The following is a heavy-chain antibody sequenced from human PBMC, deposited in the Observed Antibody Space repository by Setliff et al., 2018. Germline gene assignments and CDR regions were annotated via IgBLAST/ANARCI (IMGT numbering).Heavy chain of an antibody. D-gene: IGHD2-2*01. V-gene: IGHV4-38-2*02. CDR2: IYYSVST. J-gene: IGHJ4*02. CDR3: AREQYQLLFLTARSEIDY. Sequence: SETLSLTCAVSGYSISSGYYWGWIRQPPGKGLEWIGSIYYSVSTNYNPSLKSRVTISVDTSKNQFSLKLSSVTAADTAVYYCAREQYQLLFLTARSEIDYWGQGTLVTVSS. CDR1: GYSISSGYY.